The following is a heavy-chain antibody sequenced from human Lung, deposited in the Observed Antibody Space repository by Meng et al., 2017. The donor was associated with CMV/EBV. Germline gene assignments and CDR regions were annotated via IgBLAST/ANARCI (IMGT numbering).Heavy chain of an antibody. J-gene: IGHJ4*03. Sequence: ASVKVSXKASGYTFTGYYIHWVRQAPGQGLEWMGSINPNSGDTKYAQKFQGRVTLTRDTSISTVYMELSRLKTDASAVYYCARRQGYRRNALDIWGQGTEVTVSS. CDR2: INPNSGDT. V-gene: IGHV1-2*02. CDR1: GYTFTGYY. D-gene: IGHD1-1*01. CDR3: ARRQGYRRNALDI.